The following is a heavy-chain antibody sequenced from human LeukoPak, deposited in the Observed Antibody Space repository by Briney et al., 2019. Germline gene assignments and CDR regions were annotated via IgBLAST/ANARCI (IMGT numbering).Heavy chain of an antibody. Sequence: HTGGSLRLSCAASGFTFSSYWMSWVRQAPGKGLEWVANIKEDGSEKYYVDSVKGRFTISRDNAKNSLYLQMNGLRAEDTAVYYCARVGVLLWFGGYNGNPIDYWGQGTLVTVSS. V-gene: IGHV3-7*01. CDR1: GFTFSSYW. J-gene: IGHJ4*02. D-gene: IGHD3-10*01. CDR3: ARVGVLLWFGGYNGNPIDY. CDR2: IKEDGSEK.